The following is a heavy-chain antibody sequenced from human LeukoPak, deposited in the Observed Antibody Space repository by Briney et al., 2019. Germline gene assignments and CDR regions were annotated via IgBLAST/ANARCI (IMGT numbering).Heavy chain of an antibody. V-gene: IGHV1-24*01. CDR1: GYTFTSYG. CDR2: YDPEDDER. CDR3: STETAGNY. D-gene: IGHD3-10*01. Sequence: ASVKVSCKASGYTFTSYGISWVRQAPGQGLEWMGGYDPEDDERIYSEKFLGRVTLTEDTSTDTAYMELTSLRSDDTAVYYCSTETAGNYWGQGTLVTVSS. J-gene: IGHJ4*02.